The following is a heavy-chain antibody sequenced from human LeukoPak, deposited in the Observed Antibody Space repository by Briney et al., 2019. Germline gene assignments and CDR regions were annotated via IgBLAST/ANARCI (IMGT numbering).Heavy chain of an antibody. V-gene: IGHV3-23*01. D-gene: IGHD3-10*01. J-gene: IGHJ4*02. Sequence: GGSLRLSCAASGFTFSSYAMSWVRQAPGKGLEWVSAISGSGGSTYYADSVKGRFTISRDNSKNTLYLQMNSLRAEDTAVYYCAKDRVTMVRGVIRYFDYWGQGTLVTVSS. CDR2: ISGSGGST. CDR1: GFTFSSYA. CDR3: AKDRVTMVRGVIRYFDY.